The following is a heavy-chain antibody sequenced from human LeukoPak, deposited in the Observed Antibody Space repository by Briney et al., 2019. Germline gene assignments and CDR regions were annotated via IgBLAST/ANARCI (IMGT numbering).Heavy chain of an antibody. V-gene: IGHV3-23*01. D-gene: IGHD5-24*01. CDR2: ISGSGGST. CDR3: AKDLVEMATITVYYYGMDV. J-gene: IGHJ6*02. Sequence: GGSLRLSCAASGFTFSSYAMSWVRQAPGKGLEWVSAISGSGGSTYYADSVKGRFTISRDNSKNTLYLQMNSLRAEDTAVYYCAKDLVEMATITVYYYGMDVWGQGTTVTVSS. CDR1: GFTFSSYA.